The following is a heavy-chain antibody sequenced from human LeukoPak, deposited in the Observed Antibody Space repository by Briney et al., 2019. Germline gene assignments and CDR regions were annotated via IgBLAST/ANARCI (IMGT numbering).Heavy chain of an antibody. Sequence: GGSLRLPCTASGFTFSSYSMNWVRQAPGKGLEWVSSISSSSSYIYYADSVKGRFTISRDNAKNSLYLQMNSLRAEDTAVYYCAREEYYYDSSGPRGDYWGQGTLVTVSS. CDR2: ISSSSSYI. CDR3: AREEYYYDSSGPRGDY. CDR1: GFTFSSYS. J-gene: IGHJ4*02. D-gene: IGHD3-22*01. V-gene: IGHV3-21*01.